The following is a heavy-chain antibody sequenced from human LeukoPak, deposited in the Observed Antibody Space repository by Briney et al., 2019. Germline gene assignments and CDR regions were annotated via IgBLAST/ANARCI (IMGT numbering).Heavy chain of an antibody. J-gene: IGHJ4*02. CDR3: ARGPNEPNFDY. CDR1: GGSISSYY. V-gene: IGHV4-59*01. D-gene: IGHD1-1*01. CDR2: IYYSGST. Sequence: SETLSLTCAVYGGSISSYYWSWIRQPPGKGLEWIGYIYYSGSTNYNPSLKSRVTISVDTSKNQFSLKLSSVTAADTAVYYCARGPNEPNFDYWGQGTLVTVSS.